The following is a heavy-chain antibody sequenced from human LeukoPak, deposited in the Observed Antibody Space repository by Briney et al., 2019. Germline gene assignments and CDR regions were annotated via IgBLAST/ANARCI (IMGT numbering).Heavy chain of an antibody. J-gene: IGHJ4*02. V-gene: IGHV4-59*08. CDR2: IYSSGIT. CDR3: ARHGLKLVGLSTIYFDN. Sequence: PSETLSLTCTVSGGSISNNYLSWVRQSPGKGLEWIGYIYSSGITDYNPSLKSRVTLSVDTSKNQFSLKLNSVTAADTAVYYCARHGLKLVGLSTIYFDNWGQGTLVTVSS. D-gene: IGHD1-26*01. CDR1: GGSISNNY.